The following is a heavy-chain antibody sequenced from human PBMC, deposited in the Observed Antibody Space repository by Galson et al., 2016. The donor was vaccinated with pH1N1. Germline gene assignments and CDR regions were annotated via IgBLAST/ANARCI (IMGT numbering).Heavy chain of an antibody. CDR2: ISGYNGNT. CDR1: GYMFTSYG. CDR3: ARLSGSRWLDP. Sequence: SVKVSCKASGYMFTSYGITWVRQAPGQGLEWMGLISGYNGNTNYAQKFRGRLTMTTDTSTTTAYMELRSLRSDDTAFYYCARLSGSRWLDPWGQGTLVTVPS. V-gene: IGHV1-18*01. J-gene: IGHJ5*02. D-gene: IGHD3-10*01.